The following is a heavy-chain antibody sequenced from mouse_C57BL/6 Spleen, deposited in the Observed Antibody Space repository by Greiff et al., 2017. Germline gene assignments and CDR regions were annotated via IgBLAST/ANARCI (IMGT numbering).Heavy chain of an antibody. J-gene: IGHJ3*01. Sequence: VQLQQPGAELVRPGTSVKLSCKASGYTFTSYWMHWVKQRPGQGLEWIVVIDPSDSYTNYNQKFKGKATLTVDTSSSTAYMQLSSLTSEDSAVYYCAPYGSSPAWFAYWGQGTLVTVSA. D-gene: IGHD1-1*01. CDR3: APYGSSPAWFAY. V-gene: IGHV1-59*01. CDR1: GYTFTSYW. CDR2: IDPSDSYT.